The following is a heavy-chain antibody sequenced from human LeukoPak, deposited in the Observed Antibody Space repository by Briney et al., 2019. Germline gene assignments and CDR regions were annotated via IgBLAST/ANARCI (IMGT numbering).Heavy chain of an antibody. Sequence: SETLSLTCAVHGGSFSGYYWSWIRQPPGKGLEWIGEINHSGSTNYNPSLKSRVTISVDTSKNQFSLKLSSVTAADTAVYYCARGHTSSRLDYWGQGTLVTVSS. J-gene: IGHJ4*02. CDR2: INHSGST. CDR3: ARGHTSSRLDY. D-gene: IGHD6-13*01. V-gene: IGHV4-34*01. CDR1: GGSFSGYY.